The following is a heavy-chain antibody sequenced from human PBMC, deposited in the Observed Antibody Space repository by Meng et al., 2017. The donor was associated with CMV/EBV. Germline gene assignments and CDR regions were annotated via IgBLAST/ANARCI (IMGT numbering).Heavy chain of an antibody. D-gene: IGHD2-2*01. Sequence: SETLSLTCTVSGGSISSSSYYWDWIRQPPGKGLEWIGSIYYSGSTYYNPSLKSRVTISVDTSKNQFSLKLSSVTAADTAVYYCAREAIDCSSTSCELDYWGQGTLVTVSS. V-gene: IGHV4-39*01. J-gene: IGHJ4*02. CDR1: GGSISSSSYY. CDR3: AREAIDCSSTSCELDY. CDR2: IYYSGST.